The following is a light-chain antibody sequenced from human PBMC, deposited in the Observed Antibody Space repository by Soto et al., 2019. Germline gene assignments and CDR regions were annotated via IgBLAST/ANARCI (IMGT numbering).Light chain of an antibody. CDR3: QSFDVSLSSSV. J-gene: IGLJ3*02. Sequence: QSVLTQPPSVSGAPGQRVTISCTGSSSNIGADYDVHWYQQLPGTAPKLLIFDNSDRPSGVSDRFSASRSGTSASLAITGLQAEDEAYYYCQSFDVSLSSSVFGGGTKLTVL. V-gene: IGLV1-40*01. CDR1: SSNIGADYD. CDR2: DNS.